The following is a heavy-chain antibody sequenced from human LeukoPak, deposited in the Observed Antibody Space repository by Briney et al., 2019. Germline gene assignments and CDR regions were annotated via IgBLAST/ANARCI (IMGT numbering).Heavy chain of an antibody. CDR1: GYTFTGYY. CDR3: ARGYSGYDSHWFDP. CDR2: INPNSGGT. V-gene: IGHV1-2*02. J-gene: IGHJ5*02. D-gene: IGHD5-12*01. Sequence: AASVKVSCKASGYTFTGYYMHWVRQAPGQGLEWMGWINPNSGGTNYAQKFQGRVTMTRDTSISTAYMELSRLRSDDTAVYYCARGYSGYDSHWFDPWGQGTLVTVSS.